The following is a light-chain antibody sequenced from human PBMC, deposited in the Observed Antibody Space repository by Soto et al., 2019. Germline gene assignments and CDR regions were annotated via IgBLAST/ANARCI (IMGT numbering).Light chain of an antibody. CDR3: QQFNSYLVLT. Sequence: AIQLTQSPSSLSASVGDRVTITCRASQGISSALAWYQQKPGKAPKLLIYDASSLESGVPSRFSGSGSGTDFTLTISSLQPEDFANYYCQQFNSYLVLTFGGGTKVEIK. J-gene: IGKJ4*01. CDR1: QGISSA. V-gene: IGKV1-13*02. CDR2: DAS.